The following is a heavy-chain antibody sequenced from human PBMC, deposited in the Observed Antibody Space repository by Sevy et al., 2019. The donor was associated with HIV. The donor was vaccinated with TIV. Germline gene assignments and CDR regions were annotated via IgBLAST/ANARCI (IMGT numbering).Heavy chain of an antibody. Sequence: SETLSLTCTVSGGSISSYYWSWIRQPAGKGLEWIGRIYTSGSTNYNPSLKSRVTMSVDTSKNQFSLKLSSVTAADTAVYYCVRHADLTYYDFWSGYYYYGMDVWGQGTTVTVSS. J-gene: IGHJ6*02. CDR1: GGSISSYY. V-gene: IGHV4-4*07. CDR2: IYTSGST. CDR3: VRHADLTYYDFWSGYYYYGMDV. D-gene: IGHD3-3*01.